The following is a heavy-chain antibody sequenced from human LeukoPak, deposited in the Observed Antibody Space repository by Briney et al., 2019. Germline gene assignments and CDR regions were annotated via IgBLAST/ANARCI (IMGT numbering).Heavy chain of an antibody. Sequence: GGSLRLSCAASGFTFSTYAVNWVRQAPGKGLEWVSAISSSGGTTYYADSVKGRFSISRDNSKNTLYLQMNNLRAEDTAVYYCAKPLEKYTYGGNFDYWGQGILVTVSS. CDR2: ISSSGGTT. J-gene: IGHJ4*02. V-gene: IGHV3-23*01. CDR3: AKPLEKYTYGGNFDY. D-gene: IGHD4-23*01. CDR1: GFTFSTYA.